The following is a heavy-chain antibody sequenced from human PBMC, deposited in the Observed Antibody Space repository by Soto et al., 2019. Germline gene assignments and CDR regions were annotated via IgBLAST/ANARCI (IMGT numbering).Heavy chain of an antibody. CDR3: ARVKVTTESFDS. CDR1: GASINTGGFY. CDR2: GSHTGSR. D-gene: IGHD4-17*01. V-gene: IGHV4-31*03. Sequence: SETLSLTCSVSGASINTGGFYWSWVRQYPGKGLDWIGYGSHTGSRYLNPSLRSRITISLDTPNNQFSLRLTSVTAADTAVYYCARVKVTTESFDSWGQGSLVTVSS. J-gene: IGHJ4*02.